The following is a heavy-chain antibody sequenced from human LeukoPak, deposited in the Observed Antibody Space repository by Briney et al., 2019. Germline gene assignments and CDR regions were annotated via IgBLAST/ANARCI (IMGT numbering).Heavy chain of an antibody. V-gene: IGHV1-69*13. CDR2: IIPIFGTA. CDR3: ARGSKYCISASCYDPFDI. D-gene: IGHD2-2*01. Sequence: SVKVSCKASGGTFSSYAISWVRQAPGQGLEWMGGIIPIFGTANYAQKFQGRVTITADESTSTAYMELSSLRSEDTAVYYCARGSKYCISASCYDPFDIWGQGTMVTVSS. CDR1: GGTFSSYA. J-gene: IGHJ3*02.